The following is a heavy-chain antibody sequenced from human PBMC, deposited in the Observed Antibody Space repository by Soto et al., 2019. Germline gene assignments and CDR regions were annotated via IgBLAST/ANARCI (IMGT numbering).Heavy chain of an antibody. CDR1: GFTFSNHW. Sequence: GGSLKLSCAASGFTFSNHWMHWVRQAPGKGLERVTSINSDRRTTTNAEYMKGRFTIFRHNAKNTLYLQLNSLRAEDTALYYCARGYSSGPDYWGQGT. CDR3: ARGYSSGPDY. J-gene: IGHJ4*02. CDR2: INSDRRTT. D-gene: IGHD6-19*01. V-gene: IGHV3-74*01.